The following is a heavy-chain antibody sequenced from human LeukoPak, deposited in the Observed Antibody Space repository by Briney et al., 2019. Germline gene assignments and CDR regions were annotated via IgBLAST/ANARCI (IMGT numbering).Heavy chain of an antibody. V-gene: IGHV3-30*02. J-gene: IGHJ4*02. Sequence: GGSLRLSCAASGFTFSSYGMHWVRQAPGKGLEWVAFIRYDGSNKYYAVSVKGRFTISRDNSKNTLYLQMNSLRAEDAAVYYCARGARVATIDYWGQGTLVTVSS. CDR3: ARGARVATIDY. CDR2: IRYDGSNK. D-gene: IGHD5-12*01. CDR1: GFTFSSYG.